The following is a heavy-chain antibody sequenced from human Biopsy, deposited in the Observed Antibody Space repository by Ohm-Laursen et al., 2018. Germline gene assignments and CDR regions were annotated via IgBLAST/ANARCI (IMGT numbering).Heavy chain of an antibody. CDR2: ISYTERT. Sequence: SQTLSLTCSVSGASVKTSGYFWAWIRQRPGKGLEWLGYISYTERTHYNPSLTSRLAISFDTSNNRISLQLRSVSVADTAVYYCVREPKTGTAEAWYFDLWGRGSPVTVPS. V-gene: IGHV4-31*03. J-gene: IGHJ2*01. CDR3: VREPKTGTAEAWYFDL. CDR1: GASVKTSGYF. D-gene: IGHD3-9*01.